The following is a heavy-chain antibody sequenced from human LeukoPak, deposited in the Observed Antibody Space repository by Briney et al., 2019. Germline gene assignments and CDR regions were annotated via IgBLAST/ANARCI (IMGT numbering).Heavy chain of an antibody. CDR3: ARDRDCGDGGCYPHFDY. D-gene: IGHD2-15*01. CDR1: GFTFSNYE. CDR2: ITSSGFTV. Sequence: NPGRSLRLSCAASGFTFSNYEMNWVRQAPGKGLEWLSYITSSGFTVYYADSVKGRFTISRDNAKNSLSLQMNSLRVEDTAVYYCARDRDCGDGGCYPHFDYWGQGVRVTVSS. V-gene: IGHV3-48*03. J-gene: IGHJ4*02.